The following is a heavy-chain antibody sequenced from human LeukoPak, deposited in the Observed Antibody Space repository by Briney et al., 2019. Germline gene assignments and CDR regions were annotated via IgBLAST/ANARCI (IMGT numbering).Heavy chain of an antibody. V-gene: IGHV1-2*02. D-gene: IGHD5-12*01. J-gene: IGHJ5*02. CDR1: GYTFTGYY. CDR2: INHNSGGT. CDR3: ARDLVATIGNWFDP. Sequence: GASVKVSCKASGYTFTGYYMHWVRQAPGQGLEWMGWINHNSGGTNYAQKFQGRVTMTRDTSISTAYMELSRLRSDDTAVYYCARDLVATIGNWFDPWGQGTLVTVSS.